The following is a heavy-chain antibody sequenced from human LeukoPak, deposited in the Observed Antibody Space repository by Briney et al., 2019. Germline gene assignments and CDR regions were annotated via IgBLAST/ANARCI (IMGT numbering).Heavy chain of an antibody. D-gene: IGHD6-13*01. V-gene: IGHV4-59*08. CDR2: IYYSGST. Sequence: SETLSLTCTVSGGSISSYYWSWIRQPPGKGLEWIGYIYYSGSTNYNPSLKSRVTISVDTSKNQFSLKLSSVTAAGTAVYYCASGAAAGDYYYYGMDVWGQGATVTVSS. J-gene: IGHJ6*01. CDR3: ASGAAAGDYYYYGMDV. CDR1: GGSISSYY.